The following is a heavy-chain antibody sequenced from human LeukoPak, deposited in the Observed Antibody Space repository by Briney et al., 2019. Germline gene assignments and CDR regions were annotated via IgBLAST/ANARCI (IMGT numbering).Heavy chain of an antibody. CDR1: GFTFSSYW. V-gene: IGHV3-74*01. CDR3: ARVPRNDVSTPPFSRYYFDY. Sequence: GGSLRLSCAASGFTFSSYWMHWVRQAPGKGLVWVSRINSDGSSTSYADSVKGRFTISRDNAKNTLYLQMNSLRAEDTAVYYCARVPRNDVSTPPFSRYYFDYWGQGTLVTVSS. CDR2: INSDGSST. D-gene: IGHD1-1*01. J-gene: IGHJ4*02.